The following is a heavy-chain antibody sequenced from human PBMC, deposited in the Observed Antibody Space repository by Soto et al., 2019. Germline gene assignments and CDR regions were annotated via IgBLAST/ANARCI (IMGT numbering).Heavy chain of an antibody. Sequence: SVKVSCKASGGTFISYAISLLREAPVQGLEWMGGIIPIFGTANYAQKFKGRVTITADESTSTAYMELSSLRSEDTAVYYCARDRGRLRYFDWLTDYYYGMDVWGQGTTVTVSS. CDR3: ARDRGRLRYFDWLTDYYYGMDV. J-gene: IGHJ6*02. CDR2: IIPIFGTA. D-gene: IGHD3-9*01. CDR1: GGTFISYA. V-gene: IGHV1-69*13.